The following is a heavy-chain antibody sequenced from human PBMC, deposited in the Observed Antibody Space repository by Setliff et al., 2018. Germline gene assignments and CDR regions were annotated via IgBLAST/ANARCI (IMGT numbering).Heavy chain of an antibody. Sequence: GGSLRLSCAASGFIFTSYAMTWVRQAPGKGLEWVSTVSGAGDFTYYADSVKGRFTISRDNSKNTLYLQMNSLRPEDTAVYYCARTCSGSGCYAGLESWGQGTPVTVSS. CDR2: VSGAGDFT. J-gene: IGHJ4*02. CDR3: ARTCSGSGCYAGLES. CDR1: GFIFTSYA. V-gene: IGHV3-23*01. D-gene: IGHD2-15*01.